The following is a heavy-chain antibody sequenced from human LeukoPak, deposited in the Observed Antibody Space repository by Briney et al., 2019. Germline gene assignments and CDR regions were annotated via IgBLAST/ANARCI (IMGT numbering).Heavy chain of an antibody. Sequence: SETLSLTCTVSGGSISSYYWSWIRQPPGKGVEWIGYIYYSGSTNYNPSLKSRVTISVDTSKNQFSLKLSSVTAADTAVYYCASGIAAAQTFDYWGQGTLVTVSS. J-gene: IGHJ4*02. V-gene: IGHV4-59*01. CDR1: GGSISSYY. CDR2: IYYSGST. D-gene: IGHD6-13*01. CDR3: ASGIAAAQTFDY.